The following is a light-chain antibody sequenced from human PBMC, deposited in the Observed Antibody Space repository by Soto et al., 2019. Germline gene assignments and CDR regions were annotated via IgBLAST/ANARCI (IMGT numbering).Light chain of an antibody. CDR3: QNYNLS. V-gene: IGKV3-20*01. Sequence: VFTQSPATLSLSPGERATLSCRASQSVSSSYVAWYQQKPGQAPRLLTYSASNRATGVTDRFSGSGSETHFTLTIPRLEPEDFAIYICQNYNLSFGPGTKVDIK. CDR2: SAS. CDR1: QSVSSSY. J-gene: IGKJ3*01.